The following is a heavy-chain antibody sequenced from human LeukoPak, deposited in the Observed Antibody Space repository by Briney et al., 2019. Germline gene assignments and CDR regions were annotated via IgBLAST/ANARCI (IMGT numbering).Heavy chain of an antibody. D-gene: IGHD3-16*01. CDR2: IYHSGST. J-gene: IGHJ4*02. V-gene: IGHV4-39*07. CDR1: GGSISSGSYY. CDR3: ARGRGDHYVWGTHFDY. Sequence: SETLSLTCNVSGGSISSGSYYWSWIRQPPGKGLEWIGEIYHSGSTYYNPSLKSRVTISVDTSKNQFSLKLSSVTAADTAVYYCARGRGDHYVWGTHFDYWGQGTLVTVSS.